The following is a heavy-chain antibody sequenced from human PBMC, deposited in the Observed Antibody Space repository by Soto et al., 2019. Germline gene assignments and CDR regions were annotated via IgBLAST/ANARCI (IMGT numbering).Heavy chain of an antibody. CDR1: GCSCNTDG. J-gene: IGHJ4*02. V-gene: IGHV3-23*01. CDR2: RRAGGTSA. CDR3: AKVRRDFAWLSELDYFHY. Sequence: TEVTLRLSCAASGCSCNTDGMTVDRQDPAHRLEGACARRAGGTSAYYADSVQCRFTSSRDNSRNLLYLQMNSLNAEETAVYYCAKVRRDFAWLSELDYFHYWGQGTPVTVSS. D-gene: IGHD3-9*01.